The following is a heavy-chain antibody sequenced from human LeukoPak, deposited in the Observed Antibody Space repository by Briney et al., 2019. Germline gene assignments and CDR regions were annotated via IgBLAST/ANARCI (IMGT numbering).Heavy chain of an antibody. J-gene: IGHJ4*02. CDR1: GFTFSSYA. V-gene: IGHV3-23*01. CDR3: AKDRNVDTAMAPGAAFDY. D-gene: IGHD5-18*01. Sequence: GGSLRLSCAASGFTFSSYAMSWVRQAPGKGLEWVSAISGSGGSTYYADSVKGRFTISRDNSKNTLYLQMNSLRAEDTAVYYCAKDRNVDTAMAPGAAFDYWGQGTLVTASS. CDR2: ISGSGGST.